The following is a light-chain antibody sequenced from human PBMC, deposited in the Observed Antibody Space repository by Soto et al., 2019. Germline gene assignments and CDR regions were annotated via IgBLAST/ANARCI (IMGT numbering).Light chain of an antibody. CDR2: GAS. Sequence: EIVLTQSPGTLSLSPGERATLSCRASQSVSSSYLAWYQQKPGQAPRLLIYGASSRATGIPDRFSGSGSGTDFTLTISRLEPEDLAVYYCQQSWTFGQGTKVDIK. V-gene: IGKV3-20*01. CDR3: QQSWT. CDR1: QSVSSSY. J-gene: IGKJ1*01.